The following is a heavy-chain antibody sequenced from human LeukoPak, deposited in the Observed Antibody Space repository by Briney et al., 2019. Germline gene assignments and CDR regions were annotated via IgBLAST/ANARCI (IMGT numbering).Heavy chain of an antibody. Sequence: ASVKVSCKASGYTFTSYGISWVRQAPGQGLEWMGWISAYNGNTNYAQKLQGRVTMTTDTSTSTADMELRSLRSDDTAVYYCARHDWEYNWFDPWGQGTLVTVSS. V-gene: IGHV1-18*01. CDR3: ARHDWEYNWFDP. J-gene: IGHJ5*02. CDR2: ISAYNGNT. D-gene: IGHD3-16*01. CDR1: GYTFTSYG.